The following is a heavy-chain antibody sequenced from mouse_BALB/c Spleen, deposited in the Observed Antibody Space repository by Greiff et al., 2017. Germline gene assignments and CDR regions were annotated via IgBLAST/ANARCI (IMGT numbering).Heavy chain of an antibody. CDR2: ISSGGST. CDR1: GFTFSSYA. Sequence: EVQVVESGGGLVKPGGSLKLSCAASGFTFSSYAMSWVRQTPEKRLEWVASISSGGSTYYPDSVKGRFTISRDNARNILYLQMSSLRSEDTAMYYCAREGIRRGFAYWGQGTLVTVSA. D-gene: IGHD2-12*01. CDR3: AREGIRRGFAY. J-gene: IGHJ3*01. V-gene: IGHV5-6-5*01.